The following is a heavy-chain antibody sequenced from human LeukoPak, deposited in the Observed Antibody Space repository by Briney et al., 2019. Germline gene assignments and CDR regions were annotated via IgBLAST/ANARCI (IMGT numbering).Heavy chain of an antibody. J-gene: IGHJ6*02. CDR3: ARGRDYFDSSGYYYYYGLDV. V-gene: IGHV3-21*03. CDR2: ISSSSSYI. D-gene: IGHD3-22*01. Sequence: GGSLRLSCAASGFTFSSYSMKWVRQAPGKGLEWVSSISSSSSYIYYADSVKGRFTISRDNAKNSLYLQMNSLRAEDTAVYYCARGRDYFDSSGYYYYYGLDVWGQGTTVTVSS. CDR1: GFTFSSYS.